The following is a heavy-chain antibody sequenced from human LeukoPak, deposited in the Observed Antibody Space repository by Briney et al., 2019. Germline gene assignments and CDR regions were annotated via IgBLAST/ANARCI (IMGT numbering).Heavy chain of an antibody. CDR1: GFTFNSYG. CDR2: IRYDGSNK. CDR3: AKEGLYYDILTGYSRTYYFDY. J-gene: IGHJ4*02. V-gene: IGHV3-30*02. D-gene: IGHD3-9*01. Sequence: GGSLRLSCAASGFTFNSYGMHWVRQAPGKGLEWVAFIRYDGSNKYYADSVKGRFTISRDNSKNTLYLQMDSLRAEDTAVYYCAKEGLYYDILTGYSRTYYFDYWGQGTLVTVSS.